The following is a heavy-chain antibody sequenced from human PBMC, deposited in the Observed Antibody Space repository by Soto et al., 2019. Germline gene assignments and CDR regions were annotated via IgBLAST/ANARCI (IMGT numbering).Heavy chain of an antibody. Sequence: QMQLVQSGPEVRKPGTSVKVSCKASGFTCTSSALQWVRQARGQRLEWIGWIVVGSGNTNYAQKFQERVTITRDMSTSTAYMELNSLRSDDTAVYYCTARGNRDYYMDVWGKGTTVTVSS. J-gene: IGHJ6*03. CDR2: IVVGSGNT. CDR1: GFTCTSSA. D-gene: IGHD3-10*01. V-gene: IGHV1-58*01. CDR3: TARGNRDYYMDV.